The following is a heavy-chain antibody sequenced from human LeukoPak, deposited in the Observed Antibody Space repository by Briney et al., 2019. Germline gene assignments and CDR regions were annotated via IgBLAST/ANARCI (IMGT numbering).Heavy chain of an antibody. V-gene: IGHV3-9*03. D-gene: IGHD1-26*01. CDR3: ARTSGSYWVDAFDI. J-gene: IGHJ3*02. CDR1: GFTFDDYA. CDR2: ISWNSGSI. Sequence: SLRLSCAASGFTFDDYAMHWVRQAPGKGLEWVSGISWNSGSIGYADSVKGRFTISRDNAKNSLYLQMNSLRAEDMALYYCARTSGSYWVDAFDIWGQGTMVTVSS.